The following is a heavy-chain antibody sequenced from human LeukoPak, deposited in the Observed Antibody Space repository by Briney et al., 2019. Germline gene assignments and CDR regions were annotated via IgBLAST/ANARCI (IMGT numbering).Heavy chain of an antibody. Sequence: GGSLRLSCAASGFTFSSYSMNWVRQAPGKGLEWVSSISSSSSYIYYADSVKGRFTISRDNAKNSLYLQMNSLRAEDTAVYYCARGEKIVVVPAALIDYWGQGTLVTVSS. CDR2: ISSSSSYI. CDR1: GFTFSSYS. J-gene: IGHJ4*02. CDR3: ARGEKIVVVPAALIDY. V-gene: IGHV3-21*01. D-gene: IGHD2-2*01.